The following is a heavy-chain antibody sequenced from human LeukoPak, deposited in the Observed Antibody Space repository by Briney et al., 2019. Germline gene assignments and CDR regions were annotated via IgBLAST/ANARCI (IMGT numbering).Heavy chain of an antibody. Sequence: PGGSLRLSCAASGFTFSSYAMHWVRQAPGKGLEWVAVISYDGSNKYYADSVKGRFTISRDYSQNTLFLQMNDLRPQDTAMYFCARNRLSPWTYYYYMDVWGKGTTVTVSS. D-gene: IGHD1-1*01. J-gene: IGHJ6*03. CDR3: ARNRLSPWTYYYYMDV. V-gene: IGHV3-30-3*01. CDR1: GFTFSSYA. CDR2: ISYDGSNK.